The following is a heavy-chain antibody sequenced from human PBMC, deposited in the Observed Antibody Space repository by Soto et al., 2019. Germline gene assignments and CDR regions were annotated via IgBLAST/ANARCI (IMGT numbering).Heavy chain of an antibody. CDR1: GFSLSTSGVG. CDR2: IYWNDDK. J-gene: IGHJ4*02. V-gene: IGHV2-5*01. CDR3: AHNALGESGSYYGVNDY. D-gene: IGHD1-26*01. Sequence: QITLKESGPTLVKPTQTLTLTCTFSGFSLSTSGVGVGWIRQPPGKALEWLALIYWNDDKRYSPSLKSRLTITKDTPKNQVVLTMTNMDPVDTATYYCAHNALGESGSYYGVNDYWGQGTLVTVSS.